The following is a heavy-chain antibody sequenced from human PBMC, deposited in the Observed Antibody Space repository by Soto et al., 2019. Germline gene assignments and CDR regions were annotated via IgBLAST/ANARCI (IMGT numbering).Heavy chain of an antibody. CDR1: GFSLSTSGVG. Sequence: SGPTLVNPPQTLTLTCSFSGFSLSTSGVGVGLIGQPPGKALEWLVLLYWNEDKRYSPSLESRLTVTKDTSKNQVVLTMTNVDPVDTATYYCAHRDYYNSSGYAPFDSWGQGTLVTVSS. CDR3: AHRDYYNSSGYAPFDS. J-gene: IGHJ4*02. CDR2: LYWNEDK. V-gene: IGHV2-5*01. D-gene: IGHD3-22*01.